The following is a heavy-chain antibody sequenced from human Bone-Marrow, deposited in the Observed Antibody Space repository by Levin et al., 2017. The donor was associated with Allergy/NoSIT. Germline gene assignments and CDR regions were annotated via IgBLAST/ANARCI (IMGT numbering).Heavy chain of an antibody. J-gene: IGHJ5*01. V-gene: IGHV3-74*01. D-gene: IGHD1-26*01. CDR2: INNDGSST. CDR1: GFPFNFYR. Sequence: GGSLRLSCVASGFPFNFYRMHWVRQVPGKGLMWVSRINNDGSSTTYADSVKGRFTISRDNAKNTLYLQMHSLRAEDTAIYFCARLQWEQLGCDSWGQGTQVIVSS. CDR3: ARLQWEQLGCDS.